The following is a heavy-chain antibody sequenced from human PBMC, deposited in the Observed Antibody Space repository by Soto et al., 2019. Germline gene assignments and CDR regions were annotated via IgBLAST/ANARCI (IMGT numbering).Heavy chain of an antibody. Sequence: EVQLLESGGGLVQPGGSLRLSCAASGFTFSSYAMSWVRQAPGKGLEWVSAIGVSCDTTYYEDSVKGRFTISRDNSKNTLYLQMASLRAEETAVYYCAKVRRFGELRSLYWGQGTLVTVSS. V-gene: IGHV3-23*01. CDR2: IGVSCDTT. CDR1: GFTFSSYA. CDR3: AKVRRFGELRSLY. J-gene: IGHJ4*02. D-gene: IGHD3-10*01.